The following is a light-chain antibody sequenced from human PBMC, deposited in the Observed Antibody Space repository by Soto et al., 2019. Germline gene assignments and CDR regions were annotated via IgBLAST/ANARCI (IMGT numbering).Light chain of an antibody. J-gene: IGKJ1*01. CDR1: QSVGNN. V-gene: IGKV3-15*01. Sequence: EIVLTQSPATLSLSPGETASLSCRASQSVGNNLAWYQQKPGQAPRLLIYGAYPRATGIQASFSGRGSGTDFSLTIISLQSEDFAVYYRKQYNKWRWTFGQGTKVDIK. CDR2: GAY. CDR3: KQYNKWRWT.